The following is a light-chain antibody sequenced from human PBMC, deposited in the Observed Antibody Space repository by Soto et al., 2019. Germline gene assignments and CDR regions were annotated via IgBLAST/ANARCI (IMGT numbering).Light chain of an antibody. Sequence: DIQMTQSPSTLSASAGDRVTITCRASQSISSWLAWYQQKPGEAPKLLIYKASSLESGVPSRFSGSGSGTEFTLTISSLQPDDFATYYCQQYSTLFTFGQGTKLEIK. CDR3: QQYSTLFT. CDR2: KAS. J-gene: IGKJ2*01. V-gene: IGKV1-5*03. CDR1: QSISSW.